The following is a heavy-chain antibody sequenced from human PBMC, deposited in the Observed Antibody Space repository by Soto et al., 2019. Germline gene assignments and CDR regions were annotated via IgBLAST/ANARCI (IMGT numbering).Heavy chain of an antibody. Sequence: LRLSCAASGFTFSSYSMSWVRQAPGKGLEWVSAITGSGGSTYYADSVKGRFTISRDNSKNTLYLQMNSLRAEDTAVYYCAKEGDLIGYNYGSCFDYWGQGALVTVSS. CDR1: GFTFSSYS. CDR2: ITGSGGST. D-gene: IGHD5-18*01. J-gene: IGHJ4*02. V-gene: IGHV3-23*01. CDR3: AKEGDLIGYNYGSCFDY.